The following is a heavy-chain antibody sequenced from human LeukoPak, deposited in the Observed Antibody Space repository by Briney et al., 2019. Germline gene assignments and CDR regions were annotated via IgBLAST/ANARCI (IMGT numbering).Heavy chain of an antibody. V-gene: IGHV3-15*01. CDR1: GFTFSNAW. CDR2: IKSKTDGGTT. J-gene: IGHJ3*02. D-gene: IGHD4-23*01. CDR3: TTAVRRVTWGAFDI. Sequence: GGSLRLSCAASGFTFSNAWMSWVRQAPGKGLEWVGRIKSKTDGGTTDYAAPVKGRFTISRDDSKNTLYLQMNSLKTEDTAVYYCTTAVRRVTWGAFDIWGQGTMVTVSS.